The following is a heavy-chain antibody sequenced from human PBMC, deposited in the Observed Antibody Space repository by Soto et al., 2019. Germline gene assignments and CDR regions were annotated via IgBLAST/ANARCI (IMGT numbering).Heavy chain of an antibody. J-gene: IGHJ4*02. D-gene: IGHD2-15*01. CDR3: ASDLNCSGGSCYGDYFDY. V-gene: IGHV1-8*01. CDR2: MNPGSGDT. CDR1: GYSFTNND. Sequence: ASVKVSCKASGYSFTNNDVSWVRQATGQGLEWMGWMNPGSGDTGYAQKFQGRVTMTRDTSISTAYMELSRLRSDDTAVYYCASDLNCSGGSCYGDYFDYWGQGTLVTVSS.